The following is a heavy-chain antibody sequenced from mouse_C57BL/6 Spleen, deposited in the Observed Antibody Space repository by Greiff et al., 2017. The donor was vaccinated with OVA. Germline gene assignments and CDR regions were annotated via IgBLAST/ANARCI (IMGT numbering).Heavy chain of an antibody. CDR1: GYSITSDY. V-gene: IGHV3-8*01. CDR3: ARSRYYYGSSLWYFDV. Sequence: ESGPGLAKPSQTLSLTCSVTGYSITSDYWNWIRKFPGNKLEYMGYISYSGSTYYNPSLKSRISITRDTSKNQYYLQLNSVTTEDTATYYCARSRYYYGSSLWYFDVWGTGTTVTVSS. J-gene: IGHJ1*03. D-gene: IGHD1-1*01. CDR2: ISYSGST.